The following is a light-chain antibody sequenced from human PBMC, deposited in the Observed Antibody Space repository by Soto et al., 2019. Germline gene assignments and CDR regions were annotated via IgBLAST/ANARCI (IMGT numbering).Light chain of an antibody. CDR2: WAS. CDR3: QQFFTTPLT. V-gene: IGKV4-1*01. J-gene: IGKJ4*01. Sequence: DIVMTQSPDSLSVSLGERATINCKPSQSILYRSNGKEYLAWYQQKPGHPPKLLIYWASTRESGVPDRFSGSGSGTDFTLTTSSPQAEDVAVYYCQQFFTTPLTFGGGTRVEI. CDR1: QSILYRSNGKEY.